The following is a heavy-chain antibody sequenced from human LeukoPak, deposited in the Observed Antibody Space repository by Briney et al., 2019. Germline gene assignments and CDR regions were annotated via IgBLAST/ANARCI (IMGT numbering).Heavy chain of an antibody. CDR3: ARDGSSTVTTRGPFVY. Sequence: ASVKVSCKASGGTFSSYAISWVRQAPGQGLEWMGGIIPIFGTANYAQKFQGRVTITTDESTSTAYMELSSLRSEDTAVYYCARDGSSTVTTRGPFVYWGQGTLVNVSS. D-gene: IGHD4-17*01. CDR1: GGTFSSYA. J-gene: IGHJ4*02. V-gene: IGHV1-69*05. CDR2: IIPIFGTA.